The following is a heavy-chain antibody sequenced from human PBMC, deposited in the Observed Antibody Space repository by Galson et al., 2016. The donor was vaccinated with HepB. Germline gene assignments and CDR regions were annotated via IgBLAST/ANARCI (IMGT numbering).Heavy chain of an antibody. CDR3: ARGRRAGITALMFDY. Sequence: SVKVSCKASGGNFGSFVISWVRQAPGQGLEWMGAIIPIFDRANYAQKFQARSIITADKSTSTAYMELRNLRSEDTAVYYCARGRRAGITALMFDYWGQGSLVSVSS. D-gene: IGHD1-7*01. CDR2: IIPIFDRA. CDR1: GGNFGSFV. V-gene: IGHV1-69*06. J-gene: IGHJ4*02.